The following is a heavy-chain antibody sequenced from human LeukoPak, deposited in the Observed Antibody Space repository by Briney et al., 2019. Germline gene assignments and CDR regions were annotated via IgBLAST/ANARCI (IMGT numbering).Heavy chain of an antibody. CDR2: IKQDGSQE. J-gene: IGHJ4*02. V-gene: IGHV3-7*03. D-gene: IGHD2/OR15-2a*01. Sequence: PGGSLRLSCAASRFTLSTYWMSWVRQAPGKGLEWVAHIKQDGSQEYYVDSVKGRFTISGDSAKNSLYLQMNSLRAEDTAVYYCAKTPGTLSSDRPLNYWGQGTLVTVSS. CDR1: RFTLSTYW. CDR3: AKTPGTLSSDRPLNY.